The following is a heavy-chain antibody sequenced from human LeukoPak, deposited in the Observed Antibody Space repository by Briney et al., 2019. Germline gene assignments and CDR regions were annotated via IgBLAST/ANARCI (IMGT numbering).Heavy chain of an antibody. CDR2: IYYSGST. J-gene: IGHJ5*02. V-gene: IGHV4-39*01. D-gene: IGHD1-7*01. CDR1: GGSLSSSSYY. Sequence: PPETLSLTCTVSGGSLSSSSYYWGWIRQPPGKGLEWIGSIYYSGSTYYNPSLKSRVTIPVDTSKKQFSLQLSSVTAADKPVCYCARHVSGGSDCITGTTRPGWFDPWGQGTLVTVSS. CDR3: ARHVSGGSDCITGTTRPGWFDP.